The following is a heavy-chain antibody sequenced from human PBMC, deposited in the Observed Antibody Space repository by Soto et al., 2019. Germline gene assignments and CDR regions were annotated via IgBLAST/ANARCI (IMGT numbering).Heavy chain of an antibody. J-gene: IGHJ6*02. D-gene: IGHD3-10*01. Sequence: ASETLSLTCTVSGDSVTSVSDYWSWIRQPPGKGLEWIGYIYYSGSADYNPSLGSRVTISIDTSKNQFSLKLTSVTAADTAVYYCARGVGFGYYYYHMDLWGQGTTVTVSS. CDR2: IYYSGSA. CDR1: GDSVTSVSDY. CDR3: ARGVGFGYYYYHMDL. V-gene: IGHV4-61*01.